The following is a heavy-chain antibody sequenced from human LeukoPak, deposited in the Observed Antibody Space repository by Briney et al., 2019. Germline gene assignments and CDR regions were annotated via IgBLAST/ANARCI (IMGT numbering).Heavy chain of an antibody. D-gene: IGHD2-2*01. V-gene: IGHV3-30*04. J-gene: IGHJ1*01. CDR2: ISYDENNK. Sequence: QPGRSLRLSCAASGFTFSTYSLHWVRQAPGKGLEWVALISYDENNKYHADSVKGRFTISRDSSKNMLYLQMNSLRPEDTAVYYCARGTDTSWTEYFQHWGQGTLVTVSS. CDR1: GFTFSTYS. CDR3: ARGTDTSWTEYFQH.